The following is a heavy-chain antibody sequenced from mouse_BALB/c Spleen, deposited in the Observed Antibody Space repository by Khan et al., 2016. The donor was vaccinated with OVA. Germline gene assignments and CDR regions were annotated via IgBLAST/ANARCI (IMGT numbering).Heavy chain of an antibody. J-gene: IGHJ4*01. CDR3: ARAYYRYDGYDAMDY. CDR2: IWGGGGT. CDR1: GFSLSRYN. Sequence: VELVESGPGLVAPSQSLSLTCTVSGFSLSRYNIHWVRQPPGKGLEWLGMIWGGGGTDYNSTLKSRLSISKYNPKSQVFLKMNSLQTDEAAMYYCARAYYRYDGYDAMDYWGQGTSVTGSS. D-gene: IGHD2-14*01. V-gene: IGHV2-6-4*01.